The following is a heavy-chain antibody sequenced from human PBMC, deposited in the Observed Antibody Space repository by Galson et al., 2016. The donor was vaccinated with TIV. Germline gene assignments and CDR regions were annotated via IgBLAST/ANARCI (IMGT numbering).Heavy chain of an antibody. D-gene: IGHD3-3*01. CDR2: INRDGSNT. J-gene: IGHJ5*02. CDR1: GFIFSTYW. Sequence: SLRLSCAGSGFIFSTYWMHWVRQVPGKGLLWVSHINRDGSNTSYADSVKGRFTISRDNAKNMVYLQMNSLSGEDTAVYYCARMNYDCWSGSNPGWCLDPWGQGTQVTVSS. V-gene: IGHV3-74*01. CDR3: ARMNYDCWSGSNPGWCLDP.